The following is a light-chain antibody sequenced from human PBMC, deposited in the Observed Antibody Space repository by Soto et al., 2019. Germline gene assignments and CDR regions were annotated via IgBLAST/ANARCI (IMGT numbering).Light chain of an antibody. J-gene: IGLJ3*02. V-gene: IGLV2-11*01. Sequence: QSALTQPRSVSGSPGQSVTISCTGTSSDVGNYDYVSWYQQHPGMAPQLIIYDIAKRPSGVPDRFSGSKFGNTASLTISGRQAEDEADYYCCSYAGSYSWVFGGGTKVTVL. CDR1: SSDVGNYDY. CDR3: CSYAGSYSWV. CDR2: DIA.